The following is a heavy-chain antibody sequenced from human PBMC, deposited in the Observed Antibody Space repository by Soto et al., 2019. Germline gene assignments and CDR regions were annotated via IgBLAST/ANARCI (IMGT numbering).Heavy chain of an antibody. CDR2: IYHTGTT. D-gene: IGHD3-3*01. Sequence: QLQLQESGSGLVKPSQTLSLTCAVSGDSITSVGYSWSWIRQPPGKALEWIGYIYHTGTTYYTAALKSRVTISLDRSKNRISLSLNSVTAADTAVYYCAGTVFGEYSHYALDVWGQGTTVTVSS. V-gene: IGHV4-30-2*01. CDR3: AGTVFGEYSHYALDV. J-gene: IGHJ6*02. CDR1: GDSITSVGYS.